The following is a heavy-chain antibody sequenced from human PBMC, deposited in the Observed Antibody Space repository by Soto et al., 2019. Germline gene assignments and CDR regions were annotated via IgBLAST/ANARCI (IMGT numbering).Heavy chain of an antibody. CDR2: IIPIFGTA. Sequence: QVPLVQSGAEVKKPGSSVKVSCKASGGTFSSYAISWVRQAPGQGLEWMGGIIPIFGTANYAQKFQGRVTITADESTSTAYMELSSLRSEDTAVYYCARDPVPAAISTDWFDPWGQGTLVTVSS. CDR3: ARDPVPAAISTDWFDP. V-gene: IGHV1-69*01. D-gene: IGHD2-2*01. J-gene: IGHJ5*02. CDR1: GGTFSSYA.